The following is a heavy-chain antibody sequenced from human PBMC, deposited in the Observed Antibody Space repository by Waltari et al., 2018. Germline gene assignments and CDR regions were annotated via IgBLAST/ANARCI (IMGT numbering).Heavy chain of an antibody. D-gene: IGHD2-2*03. V-gene: IGHV4-38-2*01. CDR1: GYFINTGSF. CDR2: IYHDGTT. Sequence: QVQLQESGPGLVRPSETLSLTCDVSGYFINTGSFWVWIRQPPGKGLECIGNIYHDGTTYYNPSLKHRLMISLDTSKNQFSLRLNFVDVADTAVYYCARQTLGYCTSAACRRLETWGQGILVTVSS. J-gene: IGHJ5*02. CDR3: ARQTLGYCTSAACRRLET.